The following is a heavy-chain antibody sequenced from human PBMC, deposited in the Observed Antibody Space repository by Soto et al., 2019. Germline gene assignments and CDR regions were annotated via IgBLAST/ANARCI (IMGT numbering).Heavy chain of an antibody. CDR1: GFSLRTVGGG. J-gene: IGHJ5*02. Sequence: QITLKEFGPTLVKPTQTLTLTCPFSGFSLRTVGGGVGWIRQPPGKALQWLALIYWNGDKYYSPSLTNRLTITKDTSKNQVVLTMTDMDPVDAGTFFCAHKGQLVGDWFDPWGQGTLVTVSS. CDR2: IYWNGDK. V-gene: IGHV2-5*01. D-gene: IGHD6-6*01. CDR3: AHKGQLVGDWFDP.